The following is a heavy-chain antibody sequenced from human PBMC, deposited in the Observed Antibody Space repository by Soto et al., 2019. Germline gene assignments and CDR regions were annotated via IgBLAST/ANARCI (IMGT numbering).Heavy chain of an antibody. J-gene: IGHJ4*02. V-gene: IGHV3-11*01. CDR2: ISSSGSTI. CDR1: GFTLSDYY. CDR3: AKDRYNWNPRDHFDF. D-gene: IGHD1-20*01. Sequence: GGLRLSCAASGFTLSDYYMSWIRQAPGKGLEWVSYISSSGSTIYYADSVKGRFTISRDNSKNTLFLQMNSLRAEDTAVYYCAKDRYNWNPRDHFDFWGQGTLVTVSS.